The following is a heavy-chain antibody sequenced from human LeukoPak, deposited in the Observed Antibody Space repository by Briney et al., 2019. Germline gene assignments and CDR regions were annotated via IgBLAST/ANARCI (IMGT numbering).Heavy chain of an antibody. CDR2: MNPNSGNT. Sequence: ASVKVSCKASGYTFTSYDINWVRQATGQGLEWMGWMNPNSGNTGYAQKFQGRVTMTRDTSISTAYMELSRLRSDDTAVYYCARDRVEGGRWLQLPTLYYMDVWGKGTTVTVSS. CDR3: ARDRVEGGRWLQLPTLYYMDV. CDR1: GYTFTSYD. V-gene: IGHV1-8*01. J-gene: IGHJ6*03. D-gene: IGHD5-24*01.